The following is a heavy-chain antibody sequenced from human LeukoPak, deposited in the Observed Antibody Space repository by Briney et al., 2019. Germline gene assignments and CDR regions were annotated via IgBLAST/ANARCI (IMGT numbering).Heavy chain of an antibody. CDR1: GFTFSSYA. D-gene: IGHD6-19*01. CDR3: AKAKPKWLPSPYFDY. V-gene: IGHV3-23*01. J-gene: IGHJ4*02. CDR2: ISGSSDST. Sequence: PGGSLRLSCAASGFTFSSYAMSWVRQAPGKGLGWVSGISGSSDSTYYADSVKGRFTISRDNAKNSLYLQMNSLRAEDTALYYCAKAKPKWLPSPYFDYWGQGTLVTVSS.